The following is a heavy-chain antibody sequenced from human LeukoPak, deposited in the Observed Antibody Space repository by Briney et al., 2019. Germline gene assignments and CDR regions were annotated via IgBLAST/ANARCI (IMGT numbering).Heavy chain of an antibody. J-gene: IGHJ4*02. D-gene: IGHD3-10*01. CDR3: ARHKPTGSYPLEL. CDR2: IYSSGST. V-gene: IGHV4-59*08. CDR1: GGSISNYY. Sequence: ETLSLTCTVSGGSISNYYWSWLRQPPGKGLEWIGHIYSSGSTNYNPSLRSRLTISVDTSTSQLSLKLTSVTAADTAVYYCARHKPTGSYPLELWGQGTLVTVSS.